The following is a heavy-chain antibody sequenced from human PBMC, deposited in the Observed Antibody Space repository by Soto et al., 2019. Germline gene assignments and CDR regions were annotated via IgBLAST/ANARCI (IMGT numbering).Heavy chain of an antibody. V-gene: IGHV3-23*01. CDR3: EKDLGDPDY. D-gene: IGHD4-17*01. J-gene: IGHJ4*02. CDR1: RFTFSSYA. Sequence: EVQLLESGGGLVQPGGSLRLSCAASRFTFSSYAMSWVRQAPGKGLEWVSAISGSAGGTYYVDSVKGRFTISRDNSKNTLYLPMNSLSVEDTAVYYCEKDLGDPDYWGQGTPVIVSS. CDR2: ISGSAGGT.